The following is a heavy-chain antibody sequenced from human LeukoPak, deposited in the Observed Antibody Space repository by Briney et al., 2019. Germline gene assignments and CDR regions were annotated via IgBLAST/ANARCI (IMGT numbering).Heavy chain of an antibody. Sequence: GGSLRLSCAASGFTFSSYGMHWVRQAPGKGLEWVAVISYDGSNKYYADSVKGRFTISRDNSKNTLYLQMSSLRAEDTAVYYCAGWRGYCSGGSCYSVYWGQGTLVTVSS. D-gene: IGHD2-15*01. V-gene: IGHV3-30*03. CDR2: ISYDGSNK. CDR1: GFTFSSYG. CDR3: AGWRGYCSGGSCYSVY. J-gene: IGHJ4*02.